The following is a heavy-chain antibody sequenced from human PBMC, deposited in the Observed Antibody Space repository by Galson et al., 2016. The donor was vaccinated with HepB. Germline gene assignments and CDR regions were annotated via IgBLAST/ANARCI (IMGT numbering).Heavy chain of an antibody. J-gene: IGHJ5*02. Sequence: PALVKPTQTLTLTCTFSGFSLSTTAVGVGWIRQAPGKAPEWLAFIYWDDNEYYSPSLRSRLTITKDTSKNQVVLTMTNVDPGDTGQYYCARGSGWLLDRWGQGTLVTVSS. D-gene: IGHD6-19*01. V-gene: IGHV2-5*02. CDR1: GFSLSTTAVG. CDR2: IYWDDNE. CDR3: ARGSGWLLDR.